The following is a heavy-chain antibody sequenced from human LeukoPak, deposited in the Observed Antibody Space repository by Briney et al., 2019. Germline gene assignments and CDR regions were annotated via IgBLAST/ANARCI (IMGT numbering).Heavy chain of an antibody. CDR2: IGSSGGNI. CDR3: ARGGDCSGGSCYIWFDP. CDR1: GFTFSSYE. V-gene: IGHV3-48*03. D-gene: IGHD2-15*01. Sequence: PGGSLRLSCEASGFTFSSYEMNWVRQAPGKGLEWVSYIGSSGGNIYYADSVKGRFTISRDNAKNSLYLQMNSLRAEDTAVYYCARGGDCSGGSCYIWFDPWGQGTLVTVSS. J-gene: IGHJ5*02.